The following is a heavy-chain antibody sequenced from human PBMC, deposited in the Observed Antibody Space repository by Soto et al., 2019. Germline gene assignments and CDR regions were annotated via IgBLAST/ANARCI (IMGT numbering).Heavy chain of an antibody. D-gene: IGHD3-3*01. CDR3: ARDTGNWSGYLGY. CDR1: GGSISGDYY. CDR2: IYYSGST. J-gene: IGHJ4*02. V-gene: IGHV4-30-4*01. Sequence: SETLSLTCTVSGGSISGDYYWSWIRQPPGKGLEWIGYIYYSGSTYYNPSLKSRVTISVDTSKNQFSLKLSSVTAADTAVYYCARDTGNWSGYLGYWGQGTLVTVSS.